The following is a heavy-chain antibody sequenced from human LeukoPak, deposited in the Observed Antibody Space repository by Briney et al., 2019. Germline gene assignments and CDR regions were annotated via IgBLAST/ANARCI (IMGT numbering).Heavy chain of an antibody. CDR3: AMRIGFDH. V-gene: IGHV3-48*04. J-gene: IGHJ4*02. CDR1: GFSFSDYS. Sequence: GGSLRLSCAASGFSFSDYSMNWVRQAPGKGLEWISYISNSGTGNSIYYGDSVKGRFTISRDNAKNSVFLQMNNLRAEDTAVYYCAMRIGFDHWGQGTLVTVSS. CDR2: NSGTGNSI.